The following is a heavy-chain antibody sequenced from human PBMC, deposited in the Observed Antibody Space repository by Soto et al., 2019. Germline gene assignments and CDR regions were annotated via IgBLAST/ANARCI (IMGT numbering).Heavy chain of an antibody. CDR3: ARSASGGSCYGKKEGWFDS. D-gene: IGHD2-15*01. V-gene: IGHV3-66*03. Sequence: EVQLVESGGGLIQPGGSLRLSCAASGFTVSSNYMSWVRQAPGKGLEWVSVIYSCGSTYYADSVKGRFTISRDNSKNTLYLQMSSLRSEDTAVYYCARSASGGSCYGKKEGWFDSWGQGTLVTVSS. CDR2: IYSCGST. J-gene: IGHJ5*01. CDR1: GFTVSSNY.